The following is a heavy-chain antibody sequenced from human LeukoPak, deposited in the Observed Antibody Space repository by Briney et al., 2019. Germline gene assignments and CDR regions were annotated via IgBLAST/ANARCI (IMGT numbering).Heavy chain of an antibody. CDR3: ARGRGFGELLYTNFDY. CDR1: GFTFSSYA. J-gene: IGHJ4*02. Sequence: PGRSLRLSCAASGFTFSSYAMHWVRQAPGKGLEWVAVTSYDGSNKYYADSVKGRFTISRDNSKNTLYLQMNSLRAEDTAVYYCARGRGFGELLYTNFDYWGQGTLVTVSS. V-gene: IGHV3-30*04. CDR2: TSYDGSNK. D-gene: IGHD3-10*01.